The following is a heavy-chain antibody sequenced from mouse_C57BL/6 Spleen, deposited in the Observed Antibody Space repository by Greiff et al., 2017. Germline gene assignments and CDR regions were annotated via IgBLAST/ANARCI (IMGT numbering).Heavy chain of an antibody. D-gene: IGHD5-1-1*01. J-gene: IGHJ4*01. CDR2: IWSDGST. CDR1: GFSLTGYG. CDR3: ARQNTFYAMDY. Sequence: QVQLQQSGPGLVAPSQSLSITCTVSGFSLTGYGVHWVRQPPGKGLEWLVLIWSDGSTTYNSAPKSRLSISKDNSKSQVFLKMNSLQTDDTAMYYCARQNTFYAMDYWGQGTSVTVSS. V-gene: IGHV2-6-1*01.